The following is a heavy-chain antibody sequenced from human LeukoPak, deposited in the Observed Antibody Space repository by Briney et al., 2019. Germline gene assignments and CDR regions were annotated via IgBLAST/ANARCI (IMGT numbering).Heavy chain of an antibody. CDR1: GFTFSSYA. J-gene: IGHJ3*02. CDR3: AREKYSSGWAGAFDT. Sequence: GGSLRLSCAASGFTFSSYAMHWVRQAPGKGLEWVAVISYDGSNKYYADSVKGRFTISRDNSKNTLYLQMNSLRAEDTAVYYCAREKYSSGWAGAFDTWGQGTMVTVSS. CDR2: ISYDGSNK. D-gene: IGHD6-19*01. V-gene: IGHV3-30*04.